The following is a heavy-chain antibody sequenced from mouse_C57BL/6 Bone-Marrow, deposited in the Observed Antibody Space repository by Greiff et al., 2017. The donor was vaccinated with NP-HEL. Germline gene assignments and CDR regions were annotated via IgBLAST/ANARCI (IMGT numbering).Heavy chain of an antibody. D-gene: IGHD1-1*01. V-gene: IGHV1-69*01. CDR3: AREKDYYGSSFYFDY. Sequence: QVQLQQPGAELVMPGASVKLSCKASGYTFTSYWMHWVKQRPGQGLEWIGEIDPSDSYTNYNQKFKGKSTLTVDKSSSTAYMQLSSLTSEDSAVYYCAREKDYYGSSFYFDYWGQGTTLTVSS. J-gene: IGHJ2*01. CDR2: IDPSDSYT. CDR1: GYTFTSYW.